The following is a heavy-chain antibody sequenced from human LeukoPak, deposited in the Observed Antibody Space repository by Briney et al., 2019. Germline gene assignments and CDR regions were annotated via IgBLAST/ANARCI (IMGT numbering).Heavy chain of an antibody. V-gene: IGHV3-74*01. CDR3: ARAPAEIGGYYPEYFRH. CDR1: GFTFSRYW. J-gene: IGHJ1*01. D-gene: IGHD3-22*01. Sequence: GGSLRLSCAASGFTFSRYWMHWVRQPPGKGLVWVSRIKSDGSTNYADSVKGRFTISRDNAKNTVSLQMNSLRAEDTGVYYCARAPAEIGGYYPEYFRHWGQGTLVTVSS. CDR2: IKSDGST.